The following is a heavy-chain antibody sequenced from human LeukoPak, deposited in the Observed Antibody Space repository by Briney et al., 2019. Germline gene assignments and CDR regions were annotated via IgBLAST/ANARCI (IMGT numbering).Heavy chain of an antibody. J-gene: IGHJ4*02. CDR1: GGSISSGSYY. Sequence: PSETLSLTCTVSGGSISSGSYYWSWIRQPAGKGLEWIGRIYTSGSTNYNPSLKSRVTTSVDTSKNQFSLKLSSVTAADTAVYYCARFRWLQSWGFDYWGQGTLVTVSS. V-gene: IGHV4-61*02. CDR2: IYTSGST. CDR3: ARFRWLQSWGFDY. D-gene: IGHD5-24*01.